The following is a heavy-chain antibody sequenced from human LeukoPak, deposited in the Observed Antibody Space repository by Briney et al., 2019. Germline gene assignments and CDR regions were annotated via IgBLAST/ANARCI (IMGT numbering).Heavy chain of an antibody. J-gene: IGHJ4*02. CDR1: GVSFSGNY. V-gene: IGHV4-34*01. CDR2: IYQTKYT. Sequence: SETLSLTCGVRGVSFSGNYWSWIRQSPGKGLELIGEIYQTKYTTYNPSLKSRATIWADTSVNQLSLTVTSVTAADTAIYYCARIRCSPGDDSCYNYWGRGTLVTVSS. CDR3: ARIRCSPGDDSCYNY. D-gene: IGHD2-21*01.